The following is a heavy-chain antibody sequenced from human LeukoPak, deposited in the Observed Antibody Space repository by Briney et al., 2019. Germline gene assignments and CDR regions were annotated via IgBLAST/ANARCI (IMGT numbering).Heavy chain of an antibody. V-gene: IGHV3-7*01. CDR2: IKQDGSEK. D-gene: IGHD3-10*01. Sequence: GGSLRLSCAASGFTFSSYWMSWVRQAPGKWLEWVANIKQDGSEKYYVDSVKGRFTISRDNAKNSLYLQMNSLRAEDTGVYCWGGFWACGEPSAADFDYWGQGTLDTVSS. J-gene: IGHJ4*02. CDR1: GFTFSSYW. CDR3: GGFWACGEPSAADFDY.